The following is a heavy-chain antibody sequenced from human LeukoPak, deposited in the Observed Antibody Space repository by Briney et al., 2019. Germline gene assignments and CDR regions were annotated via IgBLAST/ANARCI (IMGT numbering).Heavy chain of an antibody. V-gene: IGHV3-43*02. CDR3: AKDMRWLQSSLFDY. D-gene: IGHD5-24*01. Sequence: GGSVRLLCAASGLPYDDYAMLWARHAPGKGLECVSLLSGDGCSTYYADTVKGRFTISRDNSKNSLYLQMNSLRTEGTALYYCAKDMRWLQSSLFDYWGQGTLVTVSS. CDR2: LSGDGCST. J-gene: IGHJ4*02. CDR1: GLPYDDYA.